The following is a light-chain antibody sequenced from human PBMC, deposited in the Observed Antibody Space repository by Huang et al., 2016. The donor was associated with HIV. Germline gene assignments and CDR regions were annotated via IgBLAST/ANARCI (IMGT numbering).Light chain of an antibody. J-gene: IGKJ3*01. CDR1: KSVSRSY. CDR2: GAS. V-gene: IGKV3-20*01. CDR3: QQYGNSPT. Sequence: EIVLTQSPPTLSLSPGEQAPLPCRASKSVSRSYLAWYQQKPGQAPRLLIYGASSRATGIPDRFGGSGSGTDFTLTISRLEPEDFAVYYCQQYGNSPTFGPGTKVDIK.